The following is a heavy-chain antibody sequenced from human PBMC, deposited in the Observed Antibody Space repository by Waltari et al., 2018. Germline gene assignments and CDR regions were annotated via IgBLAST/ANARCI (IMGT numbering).Heavy chain of an antibody. CDR2: LKNKAEGGTT. V-gene: IGHV3-15*07. D-gene: IGHD2-2*01. Sequence: EVQLVESGGGLVRPGVSGRLSCVHSGFTFDNARINWDRQGPGKGLEGVGRLKNKAEGGTTDYAAPVKGRFASSRDDSKDTAYLQMNSLKTEDTAMYFCTTEGGRTWPMYWGQGTLVTVSS. CDR1: GFTFDNAR. J-gene: IGHJ4*02. CDR3: TTEGGRTWPMY.